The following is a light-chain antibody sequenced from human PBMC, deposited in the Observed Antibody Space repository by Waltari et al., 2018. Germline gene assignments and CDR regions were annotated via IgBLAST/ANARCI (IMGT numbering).Light chain of an antibody. Sequence: EMTQSPDSLPVSLGERATINCKSSQSVLYNFNNKNYLAWFQLKPGQPPKLLIRWASNREPGVPDRFSGSGSGTDFTLTISSLQTEDVAVYYCQQYLTLPYSFGQGTKLEIK. CDR2: WAS. J-gene: IGKJ2*03. V-gene: IGKV4-1*01. CDR3: QQYLTLPYS. CDR1: QSVLYNFNNKNY.